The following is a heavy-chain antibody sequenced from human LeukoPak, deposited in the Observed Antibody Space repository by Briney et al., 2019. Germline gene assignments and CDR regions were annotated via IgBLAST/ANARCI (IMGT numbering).Heavy chain of an antibody. J-gene: IGHJ4*02. V-gene: IGHV3-49*03. CDR2: IRSKAYGGTT. CDR3: TRFVVVVAAPSG. Sequence: PGRSLRLSCTASGFTFGDYAMSWFRQAPGKGLEWVGFIRSKAYGGTTEYAAYVKGRFTISRDDSKSIAYLQKNSLKTEDTAVYYCTRFVVVVAAPSGWGQGTLVTVSS. D-gene: IGHD2-15*01. CDR1: GFTFGDYA.